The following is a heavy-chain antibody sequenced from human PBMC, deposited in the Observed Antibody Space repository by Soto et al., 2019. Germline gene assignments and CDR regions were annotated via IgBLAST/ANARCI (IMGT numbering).Heavy chain of an antibody. J-gene: IGHJ4*02. CDR3: TKIGQYYDSSGPSDY. CDR2: IKTDGSEK. V-gene: IGHV3-7*01. CDR1: GFTFSSYW. D-gene: IGHD3-22*01. Sequence: GGSLRLSCEASGFTFSSYWMSWVRQAPGKGLEWLANIKTDGSEKHYVDSVKGRFTISRDNAKNSLYLQMNSLRAEDTAVYYCTKIGQYYDSSGPSDYWGQGALVTVSS.